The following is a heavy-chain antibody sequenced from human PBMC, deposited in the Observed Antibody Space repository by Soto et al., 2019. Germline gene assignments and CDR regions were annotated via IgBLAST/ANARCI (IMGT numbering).Heavy chain of an antibody. CDR1: GGSISSYY. D-gene: IGHD2-15*01. CDR3: AGTRGYCSGGSCPTVVLY. J-gene: IGHJ4*02. V-gene: IGHV4-59*01. CDR2: IYYSGST. Sequence: SETLSLTCTVSGGSISSYYWSWIRQPPGKGLEWIGYIYYSGSTNYNPSLKSRVTISVDTSKNQFSLKLSSVTAADTAVYYCAGTRGYCSGGSCPTVVLYWGQGTLVTVS.